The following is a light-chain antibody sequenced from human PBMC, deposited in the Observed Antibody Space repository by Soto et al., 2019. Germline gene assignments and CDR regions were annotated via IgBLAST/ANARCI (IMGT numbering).Light chain of an antibody. CDR3: MQDLQTPLS. V-gene: IGKV2-28*01. CDR2: LGS. CDR1: QSLLHTNGYNY. Sequence: DIVMNPSPLSLTVTPGESASISCWSSQSLLHTNGYNYFDWYLQKPGQSPQLLIYLGSNRASGVPDRFSGRGAGTDVTLRISRVEADDVGVYYCMQDLQTPLSFGQGTKLEIK. J-gene: IGKJ2*01.